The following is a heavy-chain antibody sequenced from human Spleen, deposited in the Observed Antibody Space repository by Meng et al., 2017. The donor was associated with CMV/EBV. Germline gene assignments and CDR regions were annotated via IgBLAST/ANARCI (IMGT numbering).Heavy chain of an antibody. Sequence: GSIFSDYYLCWVRQAPGQGLEWMAWINPNTGTPDYAQKFRGRVTVTRDTSIITAYMELTRLTSDDTAVYYCARDVSRPGLYIGYFSSWGQGTLVTVSS. CDR1: GSIFSDYY. CDR3: ARDVSRPGLYIGYFSS. V-gene: IGHV1-2*02. J-gene: IGHJ5*02. CDR2: INPNTGTP. D-gene: IGHD3-22*01.